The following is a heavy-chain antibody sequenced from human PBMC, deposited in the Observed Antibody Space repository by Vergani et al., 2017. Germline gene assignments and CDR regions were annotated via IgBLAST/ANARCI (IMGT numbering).Heavy chain of an antibody. Sequence: EVQLVESGGGLVQPGRSLRLSCAASGFTFSDHYMDWVRQAPGEGLEWVGRIRKSANSYTTEYAASVKGRFTISRDDSKNSLYLQMNSLKTEDTAVYYCSRLGETRSFDYWGQGTLVTVSS. J-gene: IGHJ4*02. CDR3: SRLGETRSFDY. V-gene: IGHV3-72*01. D-gene: IGHD3-16*01. CDR2: IRKSANSYTT. CDR1: GFTFSDHY.